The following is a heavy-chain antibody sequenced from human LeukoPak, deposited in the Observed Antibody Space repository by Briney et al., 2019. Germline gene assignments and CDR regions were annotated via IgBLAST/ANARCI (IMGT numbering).Heavy chain of an antibody. CDR3: AKEEWELLRYYYGMDV. D-gene: IGHD1-26*01. J-gene: IGHJ6*02. V-gene: IGHV3-23*01. Sequence: GGSLRLSCATSGFSFSSFWMSWVRQAPGKGLEWVSAISGSGGSTYYADSVKGRFTISRDNSKNTLYLQMNSLRAEDTAVYYCAKEEWELLRYYYGMDVWGQGTTVTVSS. CDR2: ISGSGGST. CDR1: GFSFSSFW.